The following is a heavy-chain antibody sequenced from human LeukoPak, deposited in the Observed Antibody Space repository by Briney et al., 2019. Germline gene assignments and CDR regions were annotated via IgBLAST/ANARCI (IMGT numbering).Heavy chain of an antibody. V-gene: IGHV5-51*01. J-gene: IGHJ6*02. CDR1: GYSFPTYW. CDR2: MYPGDSDT. D-gene: IGHD6-6*01. Sequence: GEYLKISCKGSGYSFPTYWIGWVRQMPGKGLEWVGIMYPGDSDTGYSPSFQGQVTISADKSISTVYLQWSSLKASDTAIYYCTAARYYYAVDVWGQGTTVTVSS. CDR3: TAARYYYAVDV.